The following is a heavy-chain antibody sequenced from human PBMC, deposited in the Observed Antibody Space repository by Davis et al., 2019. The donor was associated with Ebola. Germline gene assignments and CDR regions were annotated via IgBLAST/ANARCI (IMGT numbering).Heavy chain of an antibody. J-gene: IGHJ6*02. CDR3: AWCRGYSGYDSLYYYYGMDV. CDR2: ISYDGSNK. V-gene: IGHV3-30*03. CDR1: GFTFSSYG. D-gene: IGHD5-12*01. Sequence: GESLKISCAASGFTFSSYGMHWVRQAPGKGLEWVAVISYDGSNKYYADSVKGRFTISRDNSKNTLYLQMNSLRAEDTAVYYCAWCRGYSGYDSLYYYYGMDVWGQGTTVTVSS.